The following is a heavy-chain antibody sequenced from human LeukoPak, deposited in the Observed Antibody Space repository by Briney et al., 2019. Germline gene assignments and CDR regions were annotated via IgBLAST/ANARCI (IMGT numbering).Heavy chain of an antibody. Sequence: TGGSLRLSCAAPGFTFKDYGMHWVRQPPGKGLEWVSSINWNGGGTDYADSVKGRFTISRDNAKNSLYLQLSSLRPEDTALYYCAKHMRATNTYSFFGLDVWGQGTTVTVSS. CDR2: INWNGGGT. CDR1: GFTFKDYG. CDR3: AKHMRATNTYSFFGLDV. V-gene: IGHV3-9*01. J-gene: IGHJ6*02. D-gene: IGHD1-26*01.